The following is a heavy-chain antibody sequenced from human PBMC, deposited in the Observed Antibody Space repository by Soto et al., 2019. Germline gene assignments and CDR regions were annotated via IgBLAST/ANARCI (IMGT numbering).Heavy chain of an antibody. CDR2: ISGSGGST. CDR3: ANMVQGKFRSGGSCYVCNWFDP. J-gene: IGHJ5*02. D-gene: IGHD2-15*01. Sequence: PGGSLRLSCAASGFTFSSYAMSWVRQAPGKGLEWVSAISGSGGSTYYADSVKGRFTISRDNSKNTLYLQMNSLRAEDTAVYYCANMVQGKFRSGGSCYVCNWFDPWGQGTLVTVSS. V-gene: IGHV3-23*01. CDR1: GFTFSSYA.